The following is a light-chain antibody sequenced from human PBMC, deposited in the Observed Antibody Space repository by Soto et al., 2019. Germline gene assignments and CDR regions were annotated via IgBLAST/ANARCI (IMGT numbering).Light chain of an antibody. J-gene: IGLJ1*01. CDR2: NVY. CDR1: SSDTGAYDY. V-gene: IGLV2-14*03. Sequence: QSVLTQPASLSGSPGQSITISCTGTSSDTGAYDYVSWFQQHPGKAPKLMIYNVYDRPSGISYRFSGSKSGNTASLTISGLQGEDEADYYCSAYTVSRTYVLGTGTKGTVL. CDR3: SAYTVSRTYV.